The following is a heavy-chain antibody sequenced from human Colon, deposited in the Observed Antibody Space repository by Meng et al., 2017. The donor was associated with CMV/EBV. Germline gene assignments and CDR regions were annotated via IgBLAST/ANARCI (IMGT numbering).Heavy chain of an antibody. D-gene: IGHD6-19*01. V-gene: IGHV1-2*02. CDR3: VRSSGWSLFDY. J-gene: IGHJ4*02. CDR2: IRSDGSAT. Sequence: QSGGGVKGPGASVEVSFNTSGYTFSDYYMHWGRQAPGQGLEWMGWIRSDGSATNYAQKFRGRVTMTRDASVSTAYMELSGLTSDDTAVYFCVRSSGWSLFDYWGPGALVTVSS. CDR1: GYTFSDYY.